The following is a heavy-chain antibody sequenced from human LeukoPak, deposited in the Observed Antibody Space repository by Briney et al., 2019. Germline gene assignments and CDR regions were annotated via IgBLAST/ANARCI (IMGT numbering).Heavy chain of an antibody. D-gene: IGHD3-10*01. Sequence: ASVKVSCKASGYTLTSYGISWVRQAPGQGLEWMGWISAYNGNTNYAQKLKGRVTMTTDTSTSTAYMELRSLRSDDTAVYYCARDIITMVRGAGGYWGQGTLVTVSS. CDR2: ISAYNGNT. V-gene: IGHV1-18*04. CDR1: GYTLTSYG. J-gene: IGHJ4*02. CDR3: ARDIITMVRGAGGY.